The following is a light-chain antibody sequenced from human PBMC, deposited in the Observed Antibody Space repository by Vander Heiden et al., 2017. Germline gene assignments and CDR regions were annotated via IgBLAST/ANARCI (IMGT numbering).Light chain of an antibody. V-gene: IGKV3-20*01. CDR2: GAS. J-gene: IGKJ3*01. CDR3: QKYGSSLFT. CDR1: QRVSSSY. Sequence: EIVLTQSPGTLSLSPGERTTLPCRASQRVSSSYLAWYKQKPGQARRLLIDGASDRAIGITDRFSGSGSGTEFTLTSSRLEPEDFAVYYCQKYGSSLFTFGHGTKVEIK.